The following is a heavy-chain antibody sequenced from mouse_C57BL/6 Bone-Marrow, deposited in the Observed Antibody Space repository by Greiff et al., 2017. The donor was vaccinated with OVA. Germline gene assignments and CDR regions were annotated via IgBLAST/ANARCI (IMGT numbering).Heavy chain of an antibody. CDR1: GYTFTSYG. CDR2: IYPRSGNT. CDR3: ARSDYGSSPYWYFDV. J-gene: IGHJ1*03. Sequence: VQLQQSGAELARPGASVKLSCKASGYTFTSYGISWVKQRTGQGLEWIGEIYPRSGNTYYNEKFKGKATLTADKSSSTAYMQLSSLTSEDSAVYYCARSDYGSSPYWYFDVWGTGTTVTVSS. D-gene: IGHD1-1*01. V-gene: IGHV1-81*01.